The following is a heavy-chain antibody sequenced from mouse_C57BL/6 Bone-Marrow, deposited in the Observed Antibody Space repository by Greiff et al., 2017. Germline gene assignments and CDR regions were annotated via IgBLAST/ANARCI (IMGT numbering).Heavy chain of an antibody. CDR1: GFSLTSYG. CDR3: AKTLITTVVASYYAMDY. J-gene: IGHJ4*01. CDR2: IWSGGST. Sequence: VQLQQSGPGLVQPSQSLSITCTVSGFSLTSYGVHWVRQPPGKGLEWLGVIWSGGSTDYNAAFISRLSISKDNSKSQVFFKMNSLQADDTAIYYCAKTLITTVVASYYAMDYWGQGTSVTVSS. V-gene: IGHV2-4*01. D-gene: IGHD1-1*01.